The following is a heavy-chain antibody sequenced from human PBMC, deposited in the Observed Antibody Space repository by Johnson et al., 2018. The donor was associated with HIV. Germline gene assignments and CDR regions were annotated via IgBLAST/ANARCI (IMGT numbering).Heavy chain of an antibody. V-gene: IGHV3-11*04. CDR3: ARSKDCSVGTCPDAFDI. Sequence: QVQLVESGGGLVQPGGSMRLSCAASGFTVSSNYMSWIRQAPGKGLEWVSYISSSGTTIYSADSVQGRFTTSRDNAKNSLYLQMNSLRAEDTAVYYCARSKDCSVGTCPDAFDIWGQGTLVMVSS. D-gene: IGHD2-15*01. J-gene: IGHJ3*02. CDR2: ISSSGTTI. CDR1: GFTVSSNY.